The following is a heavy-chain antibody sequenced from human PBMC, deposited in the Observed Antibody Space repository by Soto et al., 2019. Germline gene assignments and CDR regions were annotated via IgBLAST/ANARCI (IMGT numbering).Heavy chain of an antibody. V-gene: IGHV3-74*01. CDR3: SREGICSGGSCYGDYAFDF. CDR1: GFTFSNYW. D-gene: IGHD2-15*01. CDR2: INSDGSST. J-gene: IGHJ3*01. Sequence: EVQLVESGGGLVQPGGSLRLSCAASGFTFSNYWMHWVRQAPGKGLVWVSRINSDGSSTSYADSVKGRFTISRDNAKNTLYLQMNSLRAEDTAVYYCSREGICSGGSCYGDYAFDFWGQGTMVTVSS.